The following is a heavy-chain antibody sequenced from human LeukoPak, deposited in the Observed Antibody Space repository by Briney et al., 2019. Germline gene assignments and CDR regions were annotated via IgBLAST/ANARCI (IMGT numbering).Heavy chain of an antibody. CDR3: ARHIITMVRGVKENWFDP. CDR1: GGSISSYY. Sequence: SETLSLTCTVSGGSISSYYWSWIRQPPGKGLEWIGYIYYSGSTNHNPSLKSRVTISVDTSKNQFSLKLSSVTAADTAVYYCARHIITMVRGVKENWFDPWGQGTLVTVSS. CDR2: IYYSGST. D-gene: IGHD3-10*01. J-gene: IGHJ5*02. V-gene: IGHV4-59*01.